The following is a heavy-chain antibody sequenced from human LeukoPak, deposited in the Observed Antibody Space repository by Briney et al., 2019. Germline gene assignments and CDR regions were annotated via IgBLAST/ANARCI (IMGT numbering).Heavy chain of an antibody. V-gene: IGHV3-48*04. CDR2: ISSSSSTI. J-gene: IGHJ4*02. CDR1: GFTFSSYS. D-gene: IGHD4-11*01. Sequence: GGSLRLSCAASGFTFSSYSMNWVRQAPGKGLEWVSYISSSSSTIYYADSVKGRFTISRDNAKNSLYLQMNSLRAEDTAVYYCAKGHYSNYFDYWGQGTLVTVSS. CDR3: AKGHYSNYFDY.